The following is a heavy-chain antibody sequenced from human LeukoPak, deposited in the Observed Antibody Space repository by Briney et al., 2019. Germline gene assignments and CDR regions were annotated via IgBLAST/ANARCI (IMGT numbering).Heavy chain of an antibody. V-gene: IGHV1-18*04. J-gene: IGHJ4*02. CDR1: GYTLSSYG. Sequence: ASVKVSCKASGYTLSSYGVNWVRQAPGQRLEWMGWTSIYKGNTNYAQILQGRVTMTTDTSTSTVYMELRSLRSDDTAVYYCASNPRGDSLTFDYWGQGTLVTVSS. CDR2: TSIYKGNT. D-gene: IGHD2-21*02. CDR3: ASNPRGDSLTFDY.